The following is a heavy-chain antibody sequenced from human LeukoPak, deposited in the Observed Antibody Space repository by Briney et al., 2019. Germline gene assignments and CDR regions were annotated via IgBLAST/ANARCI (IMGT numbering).Heavy chain of an antibody. CDR2: IDPSDSYT. CDR3: ASMLIVGATSVDY. Sequence: GESLKISCKGSGSRFTSYWISWVRQMPGKGLEWMGRIDPSDSYTNYSPSFQSHVTISADKSISTAYLQWSSLKAPDTAMYYCASMLIVGATSVDYWGQGTLVTVSS. V-gene: IGHV5-10-1*01. D-gene: IGHD1-26*01. J-gene: IGHJ4*02. CDR1: GSRFTSYW.